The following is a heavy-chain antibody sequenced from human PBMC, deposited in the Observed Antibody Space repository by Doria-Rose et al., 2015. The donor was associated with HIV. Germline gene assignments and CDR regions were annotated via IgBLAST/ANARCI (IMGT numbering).Heavy chain of an antibody. CDR3: ARIKSSRWYHKYYLDF. V-gene: IGHV2-26*01. D-gene: IGHD6-13*01. CDR1: GVSLSSPGMG. CDR2: IFSDDER. J-gene: IGHJ4*02. Sequence: SGPVLVKPTETLTLTCTVSGVSLSSPGMGVSWTRQPPGKALEWLAYIFSDDERSYKTSLKSRLTISRVTSKSQVVLTMTAMDPVDIATYYCARIKSSRWYHKYYLDFWGQGTLVIVSA.